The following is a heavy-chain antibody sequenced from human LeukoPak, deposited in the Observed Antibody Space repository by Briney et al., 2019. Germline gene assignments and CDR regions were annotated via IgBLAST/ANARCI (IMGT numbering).Heavy chain of an antibody. Sequence: PSETLSLTCTVSGGSISSSSYYWGWIRQPPGKGLEWIGSIYYSGSTYYNPSLKSRVTISVDTSKNQFSLKLSSVTAADTAVYYCARHGGIAAAGTCFHYWVQGTLVTVSS. CDR2: IYYSGST. D-gene: IGHD6-13*01. V-gene: IGHV4-39*01. CDR3: ARHGGIAAAGTCFHY. J-gene: IGHJ4*02. CDR1: GGSISSSSYY.